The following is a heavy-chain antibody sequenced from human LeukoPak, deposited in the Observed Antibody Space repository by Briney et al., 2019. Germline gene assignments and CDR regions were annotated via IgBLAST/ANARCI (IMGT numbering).Heavy chain of an antibody. J-gene: IGHJ5*02. D-gene: IGHD6-13*01. CDR3: ARAFIAAAGTSFWFDP. CDR2: IYQSGST. CDR1: GYSISSGYY. V-gene: IGHV4-38-2*02. Sequence: SETLSLTCTVSGYSISSGYYWGWIRQSPGKGLEWIGTIYQSGSTNYNPSLKSRVTISVDTSKNQFSLKVSSVTAADTAVYYCARAFIAAAGTSFWFDPWGQGTLVTVSS.